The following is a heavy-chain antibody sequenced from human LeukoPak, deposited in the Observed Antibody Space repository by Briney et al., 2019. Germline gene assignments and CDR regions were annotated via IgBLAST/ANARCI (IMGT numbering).Heavy chain of an antibody. V-gene: IGHV3-30*03. J-gene: IGHJ4*02. CDR2: ISYDGSNK. D-gene: IGHD5-12*01. CDR1: GFTFSSYG. CDR3: ATGYSGYVSIIGD. Sequence: GGSLRLSCAASGFTFSSYGMHWVRQAPGKGLEWVAVISYDGSNKYYADSVKGRFTISRDNSKNTLYLQMNSLRAEDTAVYYCATGYSGYVSIIGDWGQGTLVTVSS.